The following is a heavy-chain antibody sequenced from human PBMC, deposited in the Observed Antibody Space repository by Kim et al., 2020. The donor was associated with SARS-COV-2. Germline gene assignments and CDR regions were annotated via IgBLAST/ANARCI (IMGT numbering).Heavy chain of an antibody. V-gene: IGHV3-9*01. CDR2: ISWSSDLK. D-gene: IGHD5-18*01. J-gene: IGHJ2*01. Sequence: GGSLRLSCETAGFGFGNHALHWVRQVPGKGLEWVSGISWSSDLKGYADSVKGRFTISRDTGKRSLYLEMTSLRVEDTGLYFCARVPGSSYGLRYFDLWGRGAQVTVS. CDR1: GFGFGNHA. CDR3: ARVPGSSYGLRYFDL.